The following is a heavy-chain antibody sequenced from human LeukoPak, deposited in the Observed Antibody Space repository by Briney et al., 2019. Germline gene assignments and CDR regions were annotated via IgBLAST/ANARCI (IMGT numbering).Heavy chain of an antibody. CDR3: ARRFSGRIYYFDY. Sequence: SETLSLTCTVSGGSISSSSYYWGWIRQPPGKGLEWIGSIYYSGSTYYNPSLKSRVTISVDTSKNQFSLKLSSVTAADTAVYYCARRFSGRIYYFDYWGQGTLVTVSS. J-gene: IGHJ4*02. CDR1: GGSISSSSYY. V-gene: IGHV4-39*07. CDR2: IYYSGST. D-gene: IGHD1-26*01.